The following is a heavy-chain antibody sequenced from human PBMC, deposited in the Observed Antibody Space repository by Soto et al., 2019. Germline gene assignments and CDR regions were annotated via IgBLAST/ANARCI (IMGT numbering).Heavy chain of an antibody. V-gene: IGHV3-30*03. CDR1: GFTFSSYG. J-gene: IGHJ4*02. CDR3: ATDESGYQLLTLPGY. CDR2: ISYDGSNK. Sequence: QVQLVESGGGVVQPGRSLRLSCAASGFTFSSYGMHWVRQAPGKGLEWVAVISYDGSNKYYADSVKGRFTISRDNSKNTLYLQMNSLRAEDTAVYYCATDESGYQLLTLPGYWGQGTLVTVSS. D-gene: IGHD2-2*01.